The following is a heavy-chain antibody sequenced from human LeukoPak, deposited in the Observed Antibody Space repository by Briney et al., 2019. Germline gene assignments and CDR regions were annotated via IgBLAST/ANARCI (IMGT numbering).Heavy chain of an antibody. CDR1: GGSISSHY. CDR2: IYYSGST. D-gene: IGHD3-10*01. CDR3: TRGGSGNSAYYYMDV. Sequence: SETLSLTCTVSGGSISSHYWSWIRQCPGKGLEWIGYIYYSGSTNYNPSLKGRVTISVDTSKNQFSLKLSSVTAADTAVYYCTRGGSGNSAYYYMDVWGKGTTVTISS. V-gene: IGHV4-59*11. J-gene: IGHJ6*03.